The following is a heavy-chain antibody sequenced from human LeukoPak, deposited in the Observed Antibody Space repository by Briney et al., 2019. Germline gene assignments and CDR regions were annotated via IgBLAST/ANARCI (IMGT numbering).Heavy chain of an antibody. CDR3: AKVRTYFYHGLDV. V-gene: IGHV3-23*01. CDR1: GFTFSTCA. CDR2: ISGTTSGT. Sequence: QPGGSLRLSCAASGFTFSTCAMSWVRQAPGKGLEWVSGISGTTSGTYHAGSVKGRFTISRDNSKNTLFLQVDSLRAEDTAVYYCAKVRTYFYHGLDVWGQGTTVTVSS. D-gene: IGHD1-14*01. J-gene: IGHJ6*02.